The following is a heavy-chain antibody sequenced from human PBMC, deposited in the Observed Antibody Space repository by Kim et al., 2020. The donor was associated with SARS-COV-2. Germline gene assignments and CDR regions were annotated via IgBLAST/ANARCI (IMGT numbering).Heavy chain of an antibody. V-gene: IGHV4-31*03. J-gene: IGHJ4*02. CDR3: ARDRTYYYGSGSYYNLFDY. CDR1: GGSISSGGYY. CDR2: IYYSGST. D-gene: IGHD3-10*01. Sequence: SETLSLTCTVSGGSISSGGYYWSWIRQHPGKGLEWIGYIYYSGSTYYNPSLKSRVTISVDTSKNQFSLKLSSVTAADTVVYYCARDRTYYYGSGSYYNLFDYWGQGTLVTVSS.